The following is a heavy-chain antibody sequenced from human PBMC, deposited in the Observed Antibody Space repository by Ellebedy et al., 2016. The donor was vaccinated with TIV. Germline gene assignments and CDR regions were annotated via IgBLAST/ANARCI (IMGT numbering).Heavy chain of an antibody. CDR1: GYRFSSYW. D-gene: IGHD6-13*01. Sequence: GESLKISCKGSGYRFSSYWIGWVRQMPGKGLEWMGSIYPGDSDTRYSPSFQGQVTISADKSISTAYLQWSSLKASDTAMYYCARLRWRQQLVSGWFDPWGQGTLVTVSS. CDR3: ARLRWRQQLVSGWFDP. V-gene: IGHV5-51*01. J-gene: IGHJ5*02. CDR2: IYPGDSDT.